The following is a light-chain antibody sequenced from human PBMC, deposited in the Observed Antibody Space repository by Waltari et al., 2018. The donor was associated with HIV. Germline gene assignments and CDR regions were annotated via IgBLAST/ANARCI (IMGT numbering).Light chain of an antibody. Sequence: SALTQPPSASGSPGQSVTIFLTGTSSDLGAYNYFPWFQQHPGKAPKLMIYDVTTRPSGVPDRFSGSKSGNTASLTVSGLQAEDEADYYCASHAGSKDVFGGGTRLTVL. CDR2: DVT. J-gene: IGLJ2*01. V-gene: IGLV2-8*01. CDR3: ASHAGSKDV. CDR1: SSDLGAYNY.